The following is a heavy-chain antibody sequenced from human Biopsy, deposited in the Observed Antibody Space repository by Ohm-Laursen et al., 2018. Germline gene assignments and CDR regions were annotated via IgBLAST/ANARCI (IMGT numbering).Heavy chain of an antibody. J-gene: IGHJ4*02. D-gene: IGHD2-15*01. V-gene: IGHV4-34*08. CDR2: INQAGTT. Sequence: SQTLSLTWAVFGKTFSDYQWNWIRQPPGKGLEWIGQINQAGTTNYNPSLKSRVSISADASKYEFSLRLTSVTAADTAVYLCGNEVHGRDYWGLGAQVTVSS. CDR1: GKTFSDYQ. CDR3: GNEVHGRDY.